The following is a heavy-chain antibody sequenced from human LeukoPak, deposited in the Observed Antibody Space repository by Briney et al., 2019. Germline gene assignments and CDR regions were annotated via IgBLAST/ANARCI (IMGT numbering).Heavy chain of an antibody. J-gene: IGHJ4*02. CDR1: GYTFTSYD. V-gene: IGHV1-8*01. D-gene: IGHD4-17*01. Sequence: ASVKVSCKASGYTFTSYDINWVRQATGQGLAWMGWMNPNSGNTGYAQKFQGRVTMTRNTSISTAYMELSSLRSEDTAVYYCARANYGDYDFDYWGQGTLVTVSS. CDR2: MNPNSGNT. CDR3: ARANYGDYDFDY.